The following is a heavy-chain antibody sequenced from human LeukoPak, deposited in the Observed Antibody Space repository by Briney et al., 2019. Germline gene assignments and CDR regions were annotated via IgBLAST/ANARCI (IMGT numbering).Heavy chain of an antibody. D-gene: IGHD3-22*01. CDR2: IYTNGST. CDR1: GGSISSGSYY. CDR3: ARVDYYDSSSYYWYFDL. J-gene: IGHJ2*01. V-gene: IGHV4-61*02. Sequence: SETLSLTCTVSGGSISSGSYYWSWIRQPAGKGLEWIGRIYTNGSTNYNPSLKSRVTISVGTSKNQFSLKLSSVTAADTAVYYCARVDYYDSSSYYWYFDLWGRGTLVTVSS.